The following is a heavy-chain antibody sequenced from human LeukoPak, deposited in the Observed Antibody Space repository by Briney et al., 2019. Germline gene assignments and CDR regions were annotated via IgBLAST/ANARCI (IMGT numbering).Heavy chain of an antibody. CDR3: AIPDTAMEGVDY. CDR1: GGSISSSSYY. D-gene: IGHD5-18*01. Sequence: SETLSLTCTVSGGSISSSSYYWGWIRQPPGKGLEWIGSIYYSGSTYHNPSLKSRVTISVDTSKNQFSLKLSSVTAADTAVYYCAIPDTAMEGVDYWGQGTLVTVSS. V-gene: IGHV4-39*07. CDR2: IYYSGST. J-gene: IGHJ4*02.